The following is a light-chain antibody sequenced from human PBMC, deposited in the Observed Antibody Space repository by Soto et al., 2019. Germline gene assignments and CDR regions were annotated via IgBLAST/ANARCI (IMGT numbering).Light chain of an antibody. CDR1: QSVRTN. Sequence: EIVMTQSPATLSVSPGEGATLSCRASQSVRTNLAWYQQKPGQAPRLLIYGASTRATGIPARFSGSGSGTEFTLTVSSLQSEDFSVYYCQQYNIWPLSFGPGTKVDIK. V-gene: IGKV3-15*01. CDR3: QQYNIWPLS. CDR2: GAS. J-gene: IGKJ3*01.